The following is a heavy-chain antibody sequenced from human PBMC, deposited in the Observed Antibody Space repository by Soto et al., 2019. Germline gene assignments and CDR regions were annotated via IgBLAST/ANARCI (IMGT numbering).Heavy chain of an antibody. V-gene: IGHV4-38-2*01. CDR2: IYHSGST. J-gene: IGHJ5*02. CDR3: ARDYYDSSGYYGSKYNWFDP. D-gene: IGHD3-22*01. CDR1: GYSISSGYY. Sequence: PSETLSLTCAVSGYSISSGYYWGWIRQPPGKGLEWIGSIYHSGSTYYNPSLKSRVTISVDTSKNQFSLKLSSVTAADTAVYYCARDYYDSSGYYGSKYNWFDPWGQGTLVTVSS.